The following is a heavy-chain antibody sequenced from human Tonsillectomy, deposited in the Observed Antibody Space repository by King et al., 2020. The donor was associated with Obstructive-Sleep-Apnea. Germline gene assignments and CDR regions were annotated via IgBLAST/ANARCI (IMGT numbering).Heavy chain of an antibody. CDR2: ISGSGGST. J-gene: IGHJ4*02. CDR3: AKDRGWYRLPFDY. V-gene: IGHV3-23*04. Sequence: VQLVESGGGLVQPGGSLRLSCAASGFTFSTYAMSCVRQAPGKGLEWGAVISGSGGSTYYADSVKGRFTISRDNSKNTLYLQMNSLRAEDTAVYYCAKDRGWYRLPFDYWGQGTLVTVSS. D-gene: IGHD6-19*01. CDR1: GFTFSTYA.